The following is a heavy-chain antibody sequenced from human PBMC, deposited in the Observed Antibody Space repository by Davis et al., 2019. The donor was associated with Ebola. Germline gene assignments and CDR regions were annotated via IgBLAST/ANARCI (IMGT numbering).Heavy chain of an antibody. V-gene: IGHV3-73*01. D-gene: IGHD6-19*01. Sequence: PGGSLRLSCAVSGGSISSSNWWSWVRQASGKGLEWVGRIRSKANSYATAYAASVKGRFTISRDDSKNTAYLQMNSLKTEDTAVYYCTSSGWYFNNWYFDLWGRGTLVTVSS. CDR3: TSSGWYFNNWYFDL. CDR2: IRSKANSYAT. J-gene: IGHJ2*01. CDR1: GGSISSSNW.